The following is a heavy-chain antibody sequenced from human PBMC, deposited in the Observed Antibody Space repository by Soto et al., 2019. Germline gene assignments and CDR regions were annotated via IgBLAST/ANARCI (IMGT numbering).Heavy chain of an antibody. J-gene: IGHJ4*02. Sequence: QVQLRESGPGLVKPSQTLSLTCTVSGGSINSGGYYWNWIRQHPGKGLEWIGYMYYSGSTYYNPSLRSRVIISAARSENHFSLKLSSVTAADTAVYFCARGYRQSGYSSSWVFDYWGQGTLVNVSS. CDR2: MYYSGST. CDR1: GGSINSGGYY. V-gene: IGHV4-31*03. CDR3: ARGYRQSGYSSSWVFDY. D-gene: IGHD6-13*01.